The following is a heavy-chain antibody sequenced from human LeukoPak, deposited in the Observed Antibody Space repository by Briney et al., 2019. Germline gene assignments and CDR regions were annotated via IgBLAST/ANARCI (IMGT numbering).Heavy chain of an antibody. CDR3: ARDLAPLVPAARYYYGMDV. Sequence: GRSLRLSCAASGFTFSSYAMHWVRQAPGKGLEWVAVISYDGSNKYYADSVKGRFTISRDNSKNTLYLQMNSLRAEDTAVYYCARDLAPLVPAARYYYGMDVWGQGTTVTVSS. CDR2: ISYDGSNK. D-gene: IGHD2-2*01. V-gene: IGHV3-30-3*01. J-gene: IGHJ6*02. CDR1: GFTFSSYA.